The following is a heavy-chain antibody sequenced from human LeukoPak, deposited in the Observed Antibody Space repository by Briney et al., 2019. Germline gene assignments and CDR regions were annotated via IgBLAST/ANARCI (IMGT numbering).Heavy chain of an antibody. CDR3: ARNLVVPAAFDY. CDR1: GGSFSGYY. D-gene: IGHD2-2*01. CDR2: INHGGST. V-gene: IGHV4-34*01. Sequence: PSETLSLTCAVYGGSFSGYYWSWIRQPPGKGLEWIGEINHGGSTNYNPSLKSRVTISVDTSKNQFSLKLSSVTAADTAVYYCARNLVVPAAFDYWGQGTLVTVSS. J-gene: IGHJ4*02.